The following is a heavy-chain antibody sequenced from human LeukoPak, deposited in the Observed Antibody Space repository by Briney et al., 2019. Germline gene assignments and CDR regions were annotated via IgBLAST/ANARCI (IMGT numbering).Heavy chain of an antibody. J-gene: IGHJ4*02. Sequence: PSETLSLTCIVSGGSISSSPFYWGWIRQPPGEGLEWIGSIYNSGTTYYNPSFKSRITISIDMSRDQFSLKLSSVTAADTGVYYCARSVASAGTSHWGYWGQGSLVTVSS. D-gene: IGHD6-13*01. CDR1: GGSISSSPFY. CDR2: IYNSGTT. CDR3: ARSVASAGTSHWGY. V-gene: IGHV4-39*01.